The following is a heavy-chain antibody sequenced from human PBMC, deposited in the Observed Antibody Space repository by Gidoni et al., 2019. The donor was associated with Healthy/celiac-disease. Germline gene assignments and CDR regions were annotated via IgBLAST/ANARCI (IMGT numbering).Heavy chain of an antibody. CDR2: IYYSGST. CDR3: ARGLVPAAMYGMCVWFDP. V-gene: IGHV4-59*01. Sequence: QVQLQESGPGLVKPSETLSLTCTVPGGSISSYYWSWIRQPPGKGLEWIGYIYYSGSTNYNPSLKSRVTISVDTSKNQFSLKLSSVTAADTAVYYCARGLVPAAMYGMCVWFDPWGQGTLVTVSS. J-gene: IGHJ5*02. CDR1: GGSISSYY. D-gene: IGHD2-2*01.